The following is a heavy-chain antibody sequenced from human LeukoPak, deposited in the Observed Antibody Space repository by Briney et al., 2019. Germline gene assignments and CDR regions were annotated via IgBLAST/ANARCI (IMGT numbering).Heavy chain of an antibody. CDR3: ATRYYYGSGFDAFDI. CDR2: ISYDGSSK. Sequence: PGGSLRLSCAASGFTFSTYAMHWVRQAPGKRLEWVAVISYDGSSKYYADSVKGRFTISRDNSKNTLYLQMNSLRAEDTAVYYCATRYYYGSGFDAFDIWGQGTMVTVSS. V-gene: IGHV3-30*04. CDR1: GFTFSTYA. D-gene: IGHD3-10*01. J-gene: IGHJ3*02.